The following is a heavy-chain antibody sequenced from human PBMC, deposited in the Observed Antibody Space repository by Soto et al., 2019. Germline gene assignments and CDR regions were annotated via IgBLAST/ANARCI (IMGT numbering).Heavy chain of an antibody. CDR1: GFTFSSYA. CDR2: ISDSGGST. D-gene: IGHD3-10*01. V-gene: IGHV3-23*01. J-gene: IGHJ4*02. Sequence: EVQLLESGGGLVQPGGSLRLSCAASGFTFSSYAMRWVRQAPGKGLEGVSAISDSGGSTYYADSVKGRFTISRDNAKNTLSMYMNSLRAEDTAVYYCVRAPWYGSGKYYFDYWGQGTLVTVSS. CDR3: VRAPWYGSGKYYFDY.